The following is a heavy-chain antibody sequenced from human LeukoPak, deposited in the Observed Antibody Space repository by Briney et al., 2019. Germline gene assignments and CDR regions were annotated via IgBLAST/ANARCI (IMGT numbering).Heavy chain of an antibody. J-gene: IGHJ1*01. Sequence: GGSLRLSCAASGFTFSSYEMNWVRQAPGKGLEWVSYISSSGGTIHYADSVKGRFTISRDNAKNSLYLQMSSLRAEDTAVYYCARAPYYYDSSGYFQHWSQGTLVTVSS. CDR2: ISSSGGTI. V-gene: IGHV3-48*03. CDR1: GFTFSSYE. D-gene: IGHD3-22*01. CDR3: ARAPYYYDSSGYFQH.